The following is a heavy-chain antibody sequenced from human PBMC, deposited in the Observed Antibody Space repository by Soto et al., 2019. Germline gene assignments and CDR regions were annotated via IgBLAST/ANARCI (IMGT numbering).Heavy chain of an antibody. V-gene: IGHV5-51*01. CDR1: GYSFTTYW. J-gene: IGHJ6*02. CDR2: MFPRDSDT. D-gene: IGHD6-19*01. Sequence: GESLKISCKGSGYSFTTYWIGWVRQLPGQGLEWMGVMFPRDSDTRYSPSFQGQVTMSADPSTNTAYLEWSSLKAADSAMYYCARVPDSSLGTMDVWAQGTTVTVSS. CDR3: ARVPDSSLGTMDV.